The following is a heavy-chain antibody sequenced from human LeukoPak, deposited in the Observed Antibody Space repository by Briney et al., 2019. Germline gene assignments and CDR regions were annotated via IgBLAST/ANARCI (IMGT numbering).Heavy chain of an antibody. J-gene: IGHJ4*02. CDR2: INPNSGGT. CDR3: ARDERYDSSGYPFDY. V-gene: IGHV1-2*02. CDR1: GYTFTGYY. D-gene: IGHD3-22*01. Sequence: ASLKVSCKASGYTFTGYYMHWVRQAPGQELEWMGWINPNSGGTNYAQKFQGRVTMTRDTSISTAYMELSRLRSDDTAVYYCARDERYDSSGYPFDYWGQGTLVTVSS.